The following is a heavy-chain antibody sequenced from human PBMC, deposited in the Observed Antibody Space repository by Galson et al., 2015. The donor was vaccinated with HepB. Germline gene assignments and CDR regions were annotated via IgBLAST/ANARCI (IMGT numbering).Heavy chain of an antibody. D-gene: IGHD3-22*01. V-gene: IGHV3-15*01. Sequence: SLRLSCAASGFTFSNAWMSWVRQAPGKGLEWVGRIKSKTDGGTTDYAAPVKGRFTISRDDSKNTLYLQMNSLKTEDTAVYYCTIDVPYYYDSSGYYPADAFDIWGQGTMVTVSS. J-gene: IGHJ3*02. CDR3: TIDVPYYYDSSGYYPADAFDI. CDR1: GFTFSNAW. CDR2: IKSKTDGGTT.